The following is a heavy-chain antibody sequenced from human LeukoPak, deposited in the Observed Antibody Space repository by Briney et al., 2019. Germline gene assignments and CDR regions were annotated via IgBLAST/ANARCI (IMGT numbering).Heavy chain of an antibody. D-gene: IGHD3-16*01. CDR1: EGTFNNYA. CDR3: ARDNDSRDPPHFDY. J-gene: IGHJ4*02. V-gene: IGHV1-69*06. CDR2: FIPIFGTA. Sequence: ASVNVSCKTPEGTFNNYAITWVRQAPGQGLEWMGVFIPIFGTANYAQKFQGRVTITADKSTSTAFLELSSLTSDDTAVYYCARDNDSRDPPHFDYWGQGTLVTVSS.